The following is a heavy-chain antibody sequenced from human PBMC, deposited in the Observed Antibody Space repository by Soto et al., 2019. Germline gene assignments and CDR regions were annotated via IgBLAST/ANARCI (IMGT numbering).Heavy chain of an antibody. CDR2: ISSSGSTI. CDR1: GFTFSDYY. V-gene: IGHV3-11*01. CDR3: ASLPIAAVNYYYYMDV. J-gene: IGHJ6*03. D-gene: IGHD6-6*01. Sequence: GGSLRLSCAASGFTFSDYYMSWIRQAPGKGLEWVSYISSSGSTIYYADSVKGGFTISRDNAKNSLYLQMNSLRAEDTAVYYCASLPIAAVNYYYYMDVWGKGTTVTVSS.